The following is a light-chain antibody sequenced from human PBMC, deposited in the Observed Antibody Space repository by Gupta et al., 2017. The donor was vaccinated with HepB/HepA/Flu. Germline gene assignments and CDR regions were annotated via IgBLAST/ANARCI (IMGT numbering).Light chain of an antibody. CDR2: DNI. CDR3: ATWDDSLNARV. V-gene: IGLV1-44*01. J-gene: IGLJ3*02. Sequence: SVLTQPPSASGTPGPRVTISCSGRSSNIGSNTVNWYQQLPGTAPKLLIYDNIQRPSGVPDRFSGSKSGTSASLAISGLQSEDEADYYCATWDDSLNARVFGGGTKLTVL. CDR1: SSNIGSNT.